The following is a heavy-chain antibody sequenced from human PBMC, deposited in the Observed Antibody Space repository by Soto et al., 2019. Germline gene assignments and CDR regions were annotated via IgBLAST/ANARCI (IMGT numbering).Heavy chain of an antibody. CDR3: AKFFVETGGSSGWPWSFHY. J-gene: IGHJ4*02. D-gene: IGHD6-25*01. Sequence: EVPLLESGGGLVQPGRSLRLSCAASGFTFSSYAMSWVRQAPGKGLEWVSAISGSGGTKYFAASVKVRFTFSRDNSKNTLFLQMNSLRAEDTAVYYCAKFFVETGGSSGWPWSFHYWGQGTLVTVSS. V-gene: IGHV3-23*01. CDR2: ISGSGGTK. CDR1: GFTFSSYA.